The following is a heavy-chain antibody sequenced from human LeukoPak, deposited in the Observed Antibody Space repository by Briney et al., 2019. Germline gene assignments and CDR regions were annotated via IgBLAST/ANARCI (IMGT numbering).Heavy chain of an antibody. V-gene: IGHV4-34*01. CDR1: GGSFSGYY. CDR2: INHSGST. D-gene: IGHD3-22*01. CDR3: ARGKRSHYYDSRSYFDY. J-gene: IGHJ4*02. Sequence: SETLSPTCAVYGGSFSGYYWSWIRQPPGKGLEWIGEINHSGSTNYNPSLKSRVTISVDTPKNQFSLKLSSVTAADTAVYYCARGKRSHYYDSRSYFDYWGQGTLVTVSS.